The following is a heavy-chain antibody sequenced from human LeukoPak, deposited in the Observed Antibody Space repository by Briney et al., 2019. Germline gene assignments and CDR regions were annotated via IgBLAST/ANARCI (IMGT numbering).Heavy chain of an antibody. J-gene: IGHJ4*02. Sequence: GGSLRLSCAASGFTFSSYSMNWVRQAPGKGLEWVSSISSSSSYIYYADSVKGRFTISRDNAKNSLYLQMNSLRAEDTAVYYCARDIYSYGAPGYFDYWGQGTLVTVSS. CDR1: GFTFSSYS. CDR2: ISSSSSYI. CDR3: ARDIYSYGAPGYFDY. D-gene: IGHD5-18*01. V-gene: IGHV3-21*01.